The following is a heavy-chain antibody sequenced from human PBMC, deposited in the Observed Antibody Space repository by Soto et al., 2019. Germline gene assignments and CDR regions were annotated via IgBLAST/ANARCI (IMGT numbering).Heavy chain of an antibody. CDR1: GFTFSSYA. CDR3: ARDRITMVRGAGGDIDY. Sequence: GGSLRLSCAASGFTFSSYAMHWVRQAPGKGLEWVAVISYDGSNKYYADSVKGRFTISRDNSKNTLYLQMNSLRAEDTAVYYCARDRITMVRGAGGDIDYWGQGTLVTVSS. CDR2: ISYDGSNK. J-gene: IGHJ4*02. D-gene: IGHD3-10*01. V-gene: IGHV3-30-3*01.